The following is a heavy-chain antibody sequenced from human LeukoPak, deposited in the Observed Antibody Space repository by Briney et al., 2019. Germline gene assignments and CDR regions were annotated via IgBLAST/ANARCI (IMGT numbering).Heavy chain of an antibody. CDR1: GDSISSYY. CDR3: ARKALPGNRFDP. J-gene: IGHJ5*02. Sequence: PSETLSLTCTVSGDSISSYYWSWIRQPAGKGLEWIGRIYASGSTNYNPSLKSRVTMSLDTSKNQFSLNLSSVTAADTAVYYCARKALPGNRFDPWGQGTLVTVSS. CDR2: IYASGST. V-gene: IGHV4-4*07.